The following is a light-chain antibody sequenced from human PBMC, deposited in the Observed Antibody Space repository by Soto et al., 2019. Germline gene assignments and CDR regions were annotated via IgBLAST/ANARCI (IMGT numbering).Light chain of an antibody. Sequence: EIVMTQSPATLSVSPGERANLSCRASQSVSSNLAWYQQKPGLAPRLLIYGASTRATGIPARFSGSGSGTEFTLNISSLQSEDFAVYYCQQYNNWPPLTFGGGTKVEIK. CDR2: GAS. V-gene: IGKV3-15*01. CDR1: QSVSSN. CDR3: QQYNNWPPLT. J-gene: IGKJ4*01.